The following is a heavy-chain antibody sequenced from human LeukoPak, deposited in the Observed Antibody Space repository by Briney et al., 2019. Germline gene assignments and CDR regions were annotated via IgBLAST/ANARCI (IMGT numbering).Heavy chain of an antibody. CDR2: INPHSGGT. D-gene: IGHD2-2*01. J-gene: IGHJ4*02. CDR3: ARDGGEYCSSTNCYASHY. V-gene: IGHV1-2*02. CDR1: GYTFSSYG. Sequence: GASVKVSCKASGYTFSSYGISWVRQAPGQGLEWMGWINPHSGGTNYAQKFQGGVTMTRDTSITTAYMELSSLRSDDTAVHYCARDGGEYCSSTNCYASHYWGQGTLVTVSS.